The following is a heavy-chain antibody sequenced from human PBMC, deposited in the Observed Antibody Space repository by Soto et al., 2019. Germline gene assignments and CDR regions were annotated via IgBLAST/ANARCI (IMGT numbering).Heavy chain of an antibody. CDR3: ARNYGYGDYVLDY. CDR2: IYYSGST. V-gene: IGHV4-30-4*01. J-gene: IGHJ4*02. Sequence: SETLSLTYTVSGGSISSGDYYWSWIRQPPGKGLEWIGYIYYSGSTYYNPSLKSRVTISVDTSKNQFSLKLSSVTAADTAVYYCARNYGYGDYVLDYWGQGTLVTVSS. D-gene: IGHD4-17*01. CDR1: GGSISSGDYY.